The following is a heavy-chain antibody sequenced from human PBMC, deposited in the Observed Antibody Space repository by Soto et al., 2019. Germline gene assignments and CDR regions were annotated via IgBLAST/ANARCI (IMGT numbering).Heavy chain of an antibody. Sequence: GASVKVSCKASGGTFSSYAISWVRQAPGQGLEWMGGIIPIFGTANYAQKFQGRVTITADESTSTAYMELSSLRSEDTAVYYCARVDTAMVPRDYYYYYGMDVWGQGTTVTVSS. CDR3: ARVDTAMVPRDYYYYYGMDV. V-gene: IGHV1-69*13. CDR1: GGTFSSYA. J-gene: IGHJ6*02. CDR2: IIPIFGTA. D-gene: IGHD5-18*01.